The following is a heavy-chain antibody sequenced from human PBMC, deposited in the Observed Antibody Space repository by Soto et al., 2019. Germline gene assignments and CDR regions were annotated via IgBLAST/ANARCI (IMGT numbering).Heavy chain of an antibody. CDR2: ISGIGGST. CDR1: GFTFTDYA. J-gene: IGHJ6*02. CDR3: AKNTVGLSRYYYYGMDV. D-gene: IGHD5-12*01. V-gene: IGHV3-23*01. Sequence: GGSLRLSCAASGFTFTDYALSWVRQAPGKGLEWVATISGIGGSTYLADSVKGRLSISRDNSKNTVYLQMNSLRPEDTAVYYCAKNTVGLSRYYYYGMDVWGQGTTVTVSS.